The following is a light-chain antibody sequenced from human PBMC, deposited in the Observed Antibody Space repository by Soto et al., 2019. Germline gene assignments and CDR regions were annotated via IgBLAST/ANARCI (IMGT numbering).Light chain of an antibody. CDR3: QQYGSSPKT. V-gene: IGKV3-20*01. Sequence: EIVLTPSPGTLSLSPGERATLSCRASQRVSSSYLARYQHQPGQAPRLLIYGASSRATGLPDRFSGSGCGADFTLTISRLEPEDFAVYYWQQYGSSPKTFGQGTKV. CDR1: QRVSSSY. CDR2: GAS. J-gene: IGKJ1*01.